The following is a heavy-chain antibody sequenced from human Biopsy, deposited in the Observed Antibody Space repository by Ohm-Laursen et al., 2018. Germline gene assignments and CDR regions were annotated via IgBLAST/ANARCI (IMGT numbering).Heavy chain of an antibody. CDR1: GGSFTGHY. Sequence: TLSLTCIVSGGSFTGHYWSWIRQPPGKGLEWIGHISYTGYTSYNASLKSRVTISVDTSRKHFSLRLTSLAAADTAVYYCARGSNEYGGLYFPHWGQGTLVTVSS. V-gene: IGHV4-59*11. CDR2: ISYTGYT. CDR3: ARGSNEYGGLYFPH. J-gene: IGHJ1*01. D-gene: IGHD4-23*01.